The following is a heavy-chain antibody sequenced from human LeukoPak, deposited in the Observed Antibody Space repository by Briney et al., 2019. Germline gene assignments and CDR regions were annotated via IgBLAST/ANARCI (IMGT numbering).Heavy chain of an antibody. CDR1: GYTLTELS. V-gene: IGHV1-24*01. CDR3: ARDNDSRDPPHFDY. CDR2: FDPEDAEI. D-gene: IGHD3-16*01. J-gene: IGHJ4*02. Sequence: ASVKVSCKVSGYTLTELSMHWVRQAPGKGLEWMGGFDPEDAEIKYAQKFQGRVTMTEATSTDTAYMELSSLRSEDTAVYYCARDNDSRDPPHFDYWGQGTLVTVSS.